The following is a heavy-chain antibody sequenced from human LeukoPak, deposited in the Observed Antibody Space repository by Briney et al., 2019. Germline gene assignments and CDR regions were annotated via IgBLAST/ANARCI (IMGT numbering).Heavy chain of an antibody. J-gene: IGHJ4*02. CDR1: GGSFSGYY. CDR3: ARRSGSYLD. CDR2: INHSGST. D-gene: IGHD1-26*01. V-gene: IGHV4-34*01. Sequence: SETLSLTCAVYGGSFSGYYWSWIRQPPGKGLEWIGEINHSGSTNYNPSLKSRVTISVDTSKNQFSLKLSSVTAADTAVYYCARRSGSYLDWGQGTLVTVSS.